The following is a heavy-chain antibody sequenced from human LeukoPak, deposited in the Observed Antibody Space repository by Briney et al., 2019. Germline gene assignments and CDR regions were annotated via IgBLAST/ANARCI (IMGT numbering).Heavy chain of an antibody. V-gene: IGHV3-48*03. CDR1: GFTFSSYE. J-gene: IGHJ6*03. CDR3: ARVGGTMVRGVTINDYMDV. Sequence: PGGSLRLSCAASGFTFSSYEMNWVPQAPGKGLEWVSYISSSGSTIYYADSVKGRFTISRDNAKNSLYLQMNSLRAEDTAVYYCARVGGTMVRGVTINDYMDVWGKGTTVTVSS. CDR2: ISSSGSTI. D-gene: IGHD3-10*01.